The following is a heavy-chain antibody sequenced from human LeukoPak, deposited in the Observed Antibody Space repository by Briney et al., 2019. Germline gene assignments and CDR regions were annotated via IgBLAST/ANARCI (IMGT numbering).Heavy chain of an antibody. D-gene: IGHD3-3*01. CDR3: ARSRGGYYSGYYFDY. V-gene: IGHV1-18*01. CDR1: GYTFTSYG. CDR2: ISAYNGNT. J-gene: IGHJ4*02. Sequence: ASVKVSCKASGYTFTSYGISWVRQAPGLGLEWMGWISAYNGNTNYAQKLQGRVTMTTDTSTSTAYMELRSLRSDDTAVYYCARSRGGYYSGYYFDYWGQGTLVTVSS.